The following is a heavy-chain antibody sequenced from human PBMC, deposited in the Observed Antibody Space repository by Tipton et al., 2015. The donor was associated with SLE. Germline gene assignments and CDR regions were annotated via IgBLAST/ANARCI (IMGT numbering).Heavy chain of an antibody. Sequence: TLSLTCTVSGGSISSYYWNWIRQPPGKGLEWIGYVDNSGSTNYNPSLRSRLTISVDTSRNQFSLKLNSLTAADTAVYYCARTSLGWWYFDLWGRGALVTVSS. J-gene: IGHJ2*01. CDR2: VDNSGST. D-gene: IGHD7-27*01. CDR3: ARTSLGWWYFDL. CDR1: GGSISSYY. V-gene: IGHV4-59*01.